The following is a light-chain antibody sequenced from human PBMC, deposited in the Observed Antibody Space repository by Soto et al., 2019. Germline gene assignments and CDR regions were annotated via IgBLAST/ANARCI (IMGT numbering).Light chain of an antibody. CDR1: QSISSY. CDR3: QQSYSTPLS. J-gene: IGKJ3*01. CDR2: AAS. Sequence: DIQMTQSPSSLSASVGDRVTITCRASQSISSYLNWYQQKPGKAPKLLIYAASSLQSGVPSWFSGGGSGTDFTLTISSLQPEDFATYYCQQSYSTPLSFGPGTKVDIK. V-gene: IGKV1-39*01.